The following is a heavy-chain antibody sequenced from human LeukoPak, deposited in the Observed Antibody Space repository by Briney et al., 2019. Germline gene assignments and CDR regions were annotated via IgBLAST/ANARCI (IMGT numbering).Heavy chain of an antibody. Sequence: GGSLRLSCAASGFTFTTYAMSWVRQAPGKGLEWVSSISSSGGSTYYADSVKGRFTISRDNSKNTLYLQMNSLRAEDTAVYYCAREYYDFWSGPSYGMDVWGQGTTVTVSS. CDR3: AREYYDFWSGPSYGMDV. CDR2: ISSSGGST. CDR1: GFTFTTYA. J-gene: IGHJ6*02. V-gene: IGHV3-23*01. D-gene: IGHD3-3*01.